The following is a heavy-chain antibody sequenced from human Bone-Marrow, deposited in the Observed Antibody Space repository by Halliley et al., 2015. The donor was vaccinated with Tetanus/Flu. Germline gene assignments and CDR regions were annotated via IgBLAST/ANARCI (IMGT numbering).Heavy chain of an antibody. CDR1: GGSIRGYF. Sequence: GLVKPSETLSLTCTVSGGSIRGYFWSWIRQPPGKGLEWIGYIFYGGNTNYNPSLKSRVTISDDTSKNQFSLKMTSVTAADTAVYYCARDSSGLRGYYYYGMDVWGQGTTVTVSS. CDR3: ARDSSGLRGYYYYGMDV. J-gene: IGHJ6*02. CDR2: IFYGGNT. V-gene: IGHV4-59*12. D-gene: IGHD6-19*01.